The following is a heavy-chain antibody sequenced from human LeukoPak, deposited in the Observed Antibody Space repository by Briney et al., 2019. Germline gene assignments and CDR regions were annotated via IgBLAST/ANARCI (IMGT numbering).Heavy chain of an antibody. V-gene: IGHV3-30*18. D-gene: IGHD3-3*01. CDR3: AKEATYYEAFDI. CDR1: GFTFSSYG. Sequence: GRSLRLSCAASGFTFSSYGMHWVRRAPGKGLEWVAVISYDGSNKYYADSVKGRFTISRDNSKNTLYLQMSSLRAEGTAVYYCAKEATYYEAFDIWGQGTMVTVSS. J-gene: IGHJ3*02. CDR2: ISYDGSNK.